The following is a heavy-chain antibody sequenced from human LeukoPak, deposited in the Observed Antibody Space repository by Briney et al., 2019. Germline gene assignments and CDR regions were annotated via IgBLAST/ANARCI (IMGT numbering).Heavy chain of an antibody. CDR1: GYTFTGYY. Sequence: ASVKVSCKASGYTFTGYYMHWVRQAPGQGLEWMGWINPNSGGTNYAQKFRGRVTMTRDTSISTAYMELSRLRSDDTAVYYCARVSGVVVITTRRYAFDIWGQGTMVTVSS. V-gene: IGHV1-2*02. CDR3: ARVSGVVVITTRRYAFDI. J-gene: IGHJ3*02. D-gene: IGHD3-22*01. CDR2: INPNSGGT.